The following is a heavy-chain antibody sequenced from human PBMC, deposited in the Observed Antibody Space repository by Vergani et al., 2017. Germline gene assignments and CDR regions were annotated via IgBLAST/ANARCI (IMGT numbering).Heavy chain of an antibody. CDR2: IYYSGST. CDR3: ASSNCSSTSCPGEIDY. V-gene: IGHV4-59*01. Sequence: QVQLQESGPGLVKPSETLSLTCTVSGGSISSYYWSWIRQPPGKGLEWIGYIYYSGSTTYNPSLKSRVTISVDTSKNQFSLKLSSVTAADTAVYYCASSNCSSTSCPGEIDYWGQGTLVTVSS. J-gene: IGHJ4*02. CDR1: GGSISSYY. D-gene: IGHD2-2*01.